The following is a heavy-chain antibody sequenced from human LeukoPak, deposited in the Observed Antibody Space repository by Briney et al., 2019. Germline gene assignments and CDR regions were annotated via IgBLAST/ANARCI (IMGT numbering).Heavy chain of an antibody. V-gene: IGHV2-5*02. J-gene: IGHJ4*02. D-gene: IGHD4-17*01. Sequence: SGPTLVNPTQTLTLTCSLSGFSLSTRGLGVGWIRQPPGEAPEWLALLYWDDNYLYSPSLRRRLTITKDTSKNQVVLTMTNMDPVDTATYYCAHYGDYRFMYYFDYWGQGTLVTVSS. CDR3: AHYGDYRFMYYFDY. CDR2: LYWDDNY. CDR1: GFSLSTRGLG.